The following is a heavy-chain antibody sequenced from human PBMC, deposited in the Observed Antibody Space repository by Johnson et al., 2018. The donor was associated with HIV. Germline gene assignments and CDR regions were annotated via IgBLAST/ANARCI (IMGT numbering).Heavy chain of an antibody. V-gene: IGHV3-66*02. CDR3: ARDGKYSSIGPDAFDV. J-gene: IGHJ3*01. CDR1: GFTVSSNY. CDR2: IYSGGST. D-gene: IGHD6-13*01. Sequence: VQLVESGGGLVQRGGSLRLSCAASGFTVSSNYMTWVRQAPGEGLEWVSVIYSGGSTYYADSVKGRFTISRDHSENTLYLQMNSLRPEDTAVYFCARDGKYSSIGPDAFDVWGQGTMVAVSS.